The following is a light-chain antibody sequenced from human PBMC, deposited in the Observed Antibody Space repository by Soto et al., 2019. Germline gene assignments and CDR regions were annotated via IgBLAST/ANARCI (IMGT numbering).Light chain of an antibody. V-gene: IGKV1-13*02. CDR1: QGISSA. CDR2: GAS. Sequence: AIPLTQSPFSLSASIGDRVTITCRASQGISSALAWYQQKPGKAPSLLIYGASTLESGVPSTFSGSGSGTDFTLTISSLQPEDFATYYCQHFNGYPRTFGQGTRLEIK. CDR3: QHFNGYPRT. J-gene: IGKJ5*01.